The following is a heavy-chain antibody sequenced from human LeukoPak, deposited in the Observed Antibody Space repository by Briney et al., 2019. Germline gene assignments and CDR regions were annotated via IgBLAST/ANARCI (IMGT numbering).Heavy chain of an antibody. CDR1: GFTVSSNY. CDR2: IYSGGST. CDR3: ARDSLNYDILTGYSRYYFDY. J-gene: IGHJ4*02. D-gene: IGHD3-9*01. Sequence: GGSLRLSCAASGFTVSSNYMSWVRQAPGKGLEWVSVIYSGGSTYYADSVKGRFTISRDNSKNTLYLQMNSLRAEDTAVYYCARDSLNYDILTGYSRYYFDYWGQGTLVTVSS. V-gene: IGHV3-53*01.